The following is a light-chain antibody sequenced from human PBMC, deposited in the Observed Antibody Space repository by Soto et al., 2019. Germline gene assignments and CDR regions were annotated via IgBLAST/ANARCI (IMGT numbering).Light chain of an antibody. CDR1: QSVSSN. CDR2: GAS. Sequence: EILITQSPSTLAVSPGERATLSCRASQSVSSNLAWYQQKPGQAPRLLIYGASTRATGIPARFSGSGSGTEFTLTISSLQSEDFEFYYCQQYNNWPRTFGQGTKVDIK. J-gene: IGKJ1*01. V-gene: IGKV3-15*01. CDR3: QQYNNWPRT.